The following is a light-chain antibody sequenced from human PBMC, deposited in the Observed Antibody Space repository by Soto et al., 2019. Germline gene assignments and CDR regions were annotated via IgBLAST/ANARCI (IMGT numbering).Light chain of an antibody. V-gene: IGLV2-8*01. Sequence: QSALTQPPSASGSPGQSVAISCTGTSSDVGGYNYVSWYQQHPGKAPKLMIYEVSKRPSGVPDRFSGSKSGNTASLTVSGLQAEDEADYYCSSYARNRDILFGGGTQL. CDR3: SSYARNRDIL. CDR2: EVS. J-gene: IGLJ2*01. CDR1: SSDVGGYNY.